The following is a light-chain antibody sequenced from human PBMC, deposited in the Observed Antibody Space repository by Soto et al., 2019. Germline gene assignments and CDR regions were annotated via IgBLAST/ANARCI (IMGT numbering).Light chain of an antibody. CDR1: SSDVGNYDR. V-gene: IGLV2-23*02. CDR2: DVN. CDR3: CSYTGTDTFAV. Sequence: QSVLTQPASVSGSPGQSITISCTGTSSDVGNYDRVSWYQQHPGEAPKLMICDVNKRPSGVSNRFSGSKSGNTASLTISGLQAEDEADYYCCSYTGTDTFAVFGTGTKLTVL. J-gene: IGLJ1*01.